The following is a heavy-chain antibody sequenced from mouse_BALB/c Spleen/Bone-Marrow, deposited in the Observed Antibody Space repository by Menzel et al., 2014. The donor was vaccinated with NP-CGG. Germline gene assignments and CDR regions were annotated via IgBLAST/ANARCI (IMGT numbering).Heavy chain of an antibody. J-gene: IGHJ1*01. CDR2: IWAGGST. CDR3: ARDLGRYFDV. Sequence: VKLVESGPGLVAPSQSLSITCTVSGFSSTSYGVHWVRQPPGKGLERLGVIWAGGSTNYNSALMSGLSISKDNSKSQVFLKMNSLQTDDTAMYYCARDLGRYFDVWGAGTTVAVSS. CDR1: GFSSTSYG. D-gene: IGHD4-1*01. V-gene: IGHV2-9*02.